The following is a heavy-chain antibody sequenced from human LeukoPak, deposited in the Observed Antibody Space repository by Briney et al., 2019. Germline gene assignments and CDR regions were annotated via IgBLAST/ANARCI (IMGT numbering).Heavy chain of an antibody. D-gene: IGHD1-20*01. J-gene: IGHJ6*03. CDR2: TIPIFGTA. CDR3: ASTITGTRSPEHRNYYYYYMDV. CDR1: GGTFSSYA. Sequence: ASVKVSCKASGGTFSSYAISWVRQAPGQGLEWMGGTIPIFGTANYAQKFQGRVTITTDESTSTAYMELSSLRSEDTAVYYCASTITGTRSPEHRNYYYYYMDVWGKGTKVTVSS. V-gene: IGHV1-69*05.